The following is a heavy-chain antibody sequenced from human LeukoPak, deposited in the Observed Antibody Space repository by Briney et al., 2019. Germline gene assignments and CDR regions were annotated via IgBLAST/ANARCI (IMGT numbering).Heavy chain of an antibody. D-gene: IGHD3-9*01. V-gene: IGHV3-7*01. J-gene: IGHJ6*03. CDR3: ARKGWLQYYYYYMDV. CDR2: IKQDGSEK. CDR1: GFTFSSYW. Sequence: PGGSLRLSCAASGFTFSSYWMSWVRQAPGNGLEWVANIKQDGSEKYYVDSVKGRFTISRDNAKNSLYLQMNSLRAEDTAVYYCARKGWLQYYYYYMDVWGKGTTVTVSS.